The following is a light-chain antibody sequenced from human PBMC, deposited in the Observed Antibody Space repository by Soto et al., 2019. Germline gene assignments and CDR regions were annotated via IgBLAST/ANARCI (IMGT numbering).Light chain of an antibody. Sequence: DIVMTQSPDSLAVSLGERATLNCKSSQSVLYSLNNRNHLAWYQKKPGQPPRLLVYWASTRESGVPDRFSGSGSGTDFSLTISSLQAEDVAVYYCQQYYRSPLSFGGWTRVEIK. CDR3: QQYYRSPLS. CDR2: WAS. V-gene: IGKV4-1*01. CDR1: QSVLYSLNNRNH. J-gene: IGKJ4*01.